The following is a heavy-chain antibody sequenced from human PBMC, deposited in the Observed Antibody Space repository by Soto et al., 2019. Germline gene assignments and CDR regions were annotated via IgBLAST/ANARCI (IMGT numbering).Heavy chain of an antibody. V-gene: IGHV2-5*02. Sequence: QITLKESGPTLVKPTQPLTLTCTFSGFSLSTSGVGVGWIRQPPGKALEWLALIYWDDDKRYSPSLKSRLTLTKDTSKNQVVLTMPNMDPVDTATYYCAHMVLWFGELYWLRLWDYWGQGTLVTVSS. D-gene: IGHD3-10*01. CDR3: AHMVLWFGELYWLRLWDY. J-gene: IGHJ4*02. CDR2: IYWDDDK. CDR1: GFSLSTSGVG.